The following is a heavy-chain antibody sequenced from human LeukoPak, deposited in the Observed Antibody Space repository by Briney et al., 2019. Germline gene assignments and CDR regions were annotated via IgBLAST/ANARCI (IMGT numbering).Heavy chain of an antibody. V-gene: IGHV1-8*02. CDR1: GYTFTGYY. CDR2: MSPNSGNT. J-gene: IGHJ3*02. CDR3: ARNLWFGESSDAFDM. Sequence: ASVKVSCKASGYTFTGYYMHWVRQAPGQGLEWMGWMSPNSGNTGYAQKFQGRVTMTRNTSISTAYMELSSLRSDDTAVYYCARNLWFGESSDAFDMWGQGTMVTVSS. D-gene: IGHD3-10*01.